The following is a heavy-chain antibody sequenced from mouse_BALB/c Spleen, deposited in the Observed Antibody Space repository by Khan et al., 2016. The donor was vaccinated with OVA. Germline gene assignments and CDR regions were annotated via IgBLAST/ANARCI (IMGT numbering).Heavy chain of an antibody. J-gene: IGHJ2*01. CDR3: ARVYGGDFDY. V-gene: IGHV3-2*02. CDR2: ISYSGNT. Sequence: EVQLQESGPGLVKPSQSLSLTCTVTGYSITTDYAWNWIRQFPENKLEWMGYISYSGNTKYNPSLESRISITRDTSKNQFFLQLKSVTTEDTARYYCARVYGGDFDYWGQGTTLTVSS. D-gene: IGHD1-1*01. CDR1: GYSITTDYA.